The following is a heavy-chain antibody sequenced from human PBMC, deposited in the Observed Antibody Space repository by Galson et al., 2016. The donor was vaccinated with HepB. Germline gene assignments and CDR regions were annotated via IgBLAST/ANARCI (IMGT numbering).Heavy chain of an antibody. CDR2: IIPIFDST. CDR3: ATGWRADPPCQ. V-gene: IGHV1-69*13. D-gene: IGHD5-24*01. Sequence: SVKVSCKASGGSFRADVFSWVRQAPGQGLDWIGGIIPIFDSTTYAQKFQGRVTLTADESTTTVYMELRSLRSDDTAVYDCATGWRADPPCQWGQGTLVMVSS. J-gene: IGHJ4*02. CDR1: GGSFRADV.